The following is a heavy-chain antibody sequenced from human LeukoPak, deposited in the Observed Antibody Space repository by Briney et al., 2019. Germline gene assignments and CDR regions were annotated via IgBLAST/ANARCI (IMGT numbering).Heavy chain of an antibody. CDR2: INPNSGGT. J-gene: IGHJ6*03. Sequence: GASVKVSCKASGYTFTGYYMHWVRQAPGQGLEWMGWINPNSGGTNYAQKFQGRVTMTRDTSISTAYMELSRLRSDDTAVYYCARGSSQHLLPYYYYYMDVWGKGTTVTVSS. D-gene: IGHD1-26*01. CDR1: GYTFTGYY. CDR3: ARGSSQHLLPYYYYYMDV. V-gene: IGHV1-2*02.